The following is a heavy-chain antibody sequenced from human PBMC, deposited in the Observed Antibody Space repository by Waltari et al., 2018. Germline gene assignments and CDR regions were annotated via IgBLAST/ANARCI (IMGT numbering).Heavy chain of an antibody. CDR2: IYYSGST. CDR3: ARASSSWPFDL. D-gene: IGHD6-13*01. V-gene: IGHV4-59*01. J-gene: IGHJ2*01. CDR1: GGSISSYY. Sequence: QVQLQESGPGLVKPSETLSLTCTVSGGSISSYYWSWIRQPPGKGLEWIGYIYYSGSTNYNPSLKSRVTISVDTSKNQFSLKLSSVTAADTAVYYCARASSSWPFDLWGRGTLVTVSS.